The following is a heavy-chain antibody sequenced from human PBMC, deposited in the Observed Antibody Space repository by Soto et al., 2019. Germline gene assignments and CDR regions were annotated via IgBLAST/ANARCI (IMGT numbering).Heavy chain of an antibody. D-gene: IGHD3-3*01. V-gene: IGHV5-10-1*01. J-gene: IGHJ4*02. CDR2: VDSSDSHA. Sequence: GVSLKVSCKASVYRFTSYWISWVRQTPGKGLEWMGRVDSSDSHANYSPSFQGRVTISVDKSISTAYLQWSSLKASDTAVYYCARHFGLITHFDYWGQGALVTVS. CDR1: VYRFTSYW. CDR3: ARHFGLITHFDY.